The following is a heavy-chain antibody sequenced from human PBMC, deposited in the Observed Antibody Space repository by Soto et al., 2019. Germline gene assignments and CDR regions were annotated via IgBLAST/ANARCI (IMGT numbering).Heavy chain of an antibody. D-gene: IGHD2-15*01. CDR3: ARRVAVPRTRGFDY. Sequence: QVQLQESGPGLVKPSGTLSLTCVVSGGSITTNWWSWVRQPPGRGLEWIGEIYHSGTTNYNPSLKSRVTISLDMSNNQISLNLNSVTAADTAIYFRARRVAVPRTRGFDYWGQGALVTVSS. CDR2: IYHSGTT. CDR1: GGSITTNW. J-gene: IGHJ4*02. V-gene: IGHV4-4*02.